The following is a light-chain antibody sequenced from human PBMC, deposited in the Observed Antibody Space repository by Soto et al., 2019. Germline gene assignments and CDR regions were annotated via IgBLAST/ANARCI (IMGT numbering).Light chain of an antibody. Sequence: SVLTQPGSVCGSPGQSITISCTGTSSDVGGYNYVSWYQQHPGKAPKLMIYDVSNRPSGVSNRFSGSKSGNTASLTISGLQAEDEADYYCSSYTSSSTLVFGTGTKVTVL. CDR3: SSYTSSSTLV. CDR2: DVS. CDR1: SSDVGGYNY. V-gene: IGLV2-14*01. J-gene: IGLJ1*01.